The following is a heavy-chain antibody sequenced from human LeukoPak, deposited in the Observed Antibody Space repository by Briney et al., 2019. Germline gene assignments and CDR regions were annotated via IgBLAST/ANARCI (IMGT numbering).Heavy chain of an antibody. CDR2: IYNSGST. J-gene: IGHJ4*02. D-gene: IGHD3-10*01. V-gene: IGHV3-66*01. Sequence: GGSLRLSCAASGFTVGYNYMTWVRQAPGKGLEWVAAIYNSGSTYYADSVKGRFTISRDNSKNTMYLQMNSLKGEDTAVYYCARDKDGSGSYCFDYWGQGTLVTVSS. CDR3: ARDKDGSGSYCFDY. CDR1: GFTVGYNY.